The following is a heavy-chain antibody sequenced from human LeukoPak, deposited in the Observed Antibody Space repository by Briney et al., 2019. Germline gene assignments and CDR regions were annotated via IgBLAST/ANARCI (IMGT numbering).Heavy chain of an antibody. CDR1: GYTFTSYD. J-gene: IGHJ4*02. CDR3: ARGTSIGAVAGF. CDR2: MNPNSGNT. Sequence: GASVKVSCKASGYTFTSYDINWVRQATGQGLEWMGWMNPNSGNTGYAQKFQGRVTMTRNTSISTAYIELSSLRSEDTAVYYCARGTSIGAVAGFWGQGTLVTVSS. D-gene: IGHD6-19*01. V-gene: IGHV1-8*01.